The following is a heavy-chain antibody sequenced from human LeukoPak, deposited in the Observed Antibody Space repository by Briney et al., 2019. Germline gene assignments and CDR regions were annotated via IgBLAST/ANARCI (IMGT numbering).Heavy chain of an antibody. Sequence: GGSLRLSCAASGFTVSNNYMSWVRQAPGKGLEWVSVIYSGGSTYYADSVKGRFTISRDKSKNTLYLQMNSLRAEEPAVYYCARDSRQDYYDSSGYLWFAFDIWGQGTMVTVSS. CDR1: GFTVSNNY. V-gene: IGHV3-53*01. CDR2: IYSGGST. J-gene: IGHJ3*02. D-gene: IGHD3-22*01. CDR3: ARDSRQDYYDSSGYLWFAFDI.